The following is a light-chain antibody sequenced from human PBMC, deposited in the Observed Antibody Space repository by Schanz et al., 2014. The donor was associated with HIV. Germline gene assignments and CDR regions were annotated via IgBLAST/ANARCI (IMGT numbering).Light chain of an antibody. Sequence: EIVMTQSPATLSASPGERATLSCRASQSVSSNLAWYQQKPGQAPRLLIFGASNRATGVPDRFIGSESGTDFTLTISRLETEDFAVYSCQHYGSSRPWTFGQGTRV. CDR3: QHYGSSRPWT. J-gene: IGKJ1*01. V-gene: IGKV3-20*01. CDR1: QSVSSN. CDR2: GAS.